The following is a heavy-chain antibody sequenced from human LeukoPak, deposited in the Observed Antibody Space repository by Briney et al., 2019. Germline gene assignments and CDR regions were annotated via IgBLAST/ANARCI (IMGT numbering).Heavy chain of an antibody. Sequence: KPSETLSLTCTVSGGSISSYYWSWIRQPAGKGLEWIGRIYTSGSTNYNPSLKSRVTMSVDTSKNQFSLKLSSVTAADTAVYYCARQGSSSRDWYSDLWGRGTLVTVSS. CDR2: IYTSGST. D-gene: IGHD6-6*01. V-gene: IGHV4-4*07. CDR3: ARQGSSSRDWYSDL. CDR1: GGSISSYY. J-gene: IGHJ2*01.